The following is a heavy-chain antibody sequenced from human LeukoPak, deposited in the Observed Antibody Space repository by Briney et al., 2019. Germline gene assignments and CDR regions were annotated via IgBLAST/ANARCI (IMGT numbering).Heavy chain of an antibody. CDR3: ARTFYYDSSGYYSHYVDY. CDR1: GVTISSYY. J-gene: IGHJ4*02. V-gene: IGHV4-59*01. CDR2: LNYSGRT. D-gene: IGHD3-22*01. Sequence: SVTLSLTCSVSGVTISSYYWSWLRQAPGKGLEWFGNLNYSGRTNYIPSLKSRVTISVDTSKTQFSLKLSSVTAADTGVYYCARTFYYDSSGYYSHYVDYWGQGTLVTVSS.